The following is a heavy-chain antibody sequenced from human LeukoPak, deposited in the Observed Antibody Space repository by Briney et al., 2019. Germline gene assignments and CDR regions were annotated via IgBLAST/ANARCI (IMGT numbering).Heavy chain of an antibody. J-gene: IGHJ4*02. CDR1: GGSISSSSYY. CDR3: ARTSYGCTMVYALYCGGFDY. Sequence: SETLSLTCTVSGGSISSSSYYWGWIRQPPGKGLEWIGSIYYSGSTYYNPSLKSRVTISVDTSKNQFSLKLSSVTAADTAVYYCARTSYGCTMVYALYCGGFDYWGQGTLVTVSS. CDR2: IYYSGST. V-gene: IGHV4-39*07. D-gene: IGHD2-8*01.